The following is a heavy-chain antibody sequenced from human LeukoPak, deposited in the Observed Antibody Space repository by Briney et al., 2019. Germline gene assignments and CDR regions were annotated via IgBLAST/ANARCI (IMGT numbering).Heavy chain of an antibody. Sequence: GGSLRLSCAASGFTLSSYAMSWVRQAPGKGLEWVSAISGSGGSTYYADSVKGRFTISRDNSKNTLYLQMNSLRAEDTAVYYCAKDGGIAVAGTLGYWGQGTLVTVSS. V-gene: IGHV3-23*01. D-gene: IGHD6-19*01. CDR1: GFTLSSYA. CDR3: AKDGGIAVAGTLGY. J-gene: IGHJ4*02. CDR2: ISGSGGST.